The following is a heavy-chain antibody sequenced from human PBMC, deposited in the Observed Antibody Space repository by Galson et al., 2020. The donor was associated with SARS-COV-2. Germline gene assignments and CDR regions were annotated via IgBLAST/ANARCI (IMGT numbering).Heavy chain of an antibody. CDR1: YGSISSYY. D-gene: IGHD3-22*01. CDR3: ARGHYYDSDGYYSSPIQLTDDYFDY. Sequence: SETLSLTCTVSYGSISSYYWSWIRQPPGKGLEWIGSVYYSGSTNYNPSLKSRVTMSADTSKNQLSLKLSPVTPADTAIYYCARGHYYDSDGYYSSPIQLTDDYFDYWGRGTLVTVSS. J-gene: IGHJ4*02. V-gene: IGHV4-59*01. CDR2: VYYSGST.